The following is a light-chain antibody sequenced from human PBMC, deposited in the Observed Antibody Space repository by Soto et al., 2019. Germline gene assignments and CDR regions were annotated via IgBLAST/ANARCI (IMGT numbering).Light chain of an antibody. CDR3: MQGTHWPIT. V-gene: IGKV1-5*03. Sequence: DIQMTQSPSSLSASVGDRGTITCRASQTISSWLAWYQQRPGKAPKLLIYKASSLESGVPSRFSGSGSGTDFALKISRVEAEDVGVYYCMQGTHWPITFGQGTRLEI. CDR2: KAS. J-gene: IGKJ5*01. CDR1: QTISSW.